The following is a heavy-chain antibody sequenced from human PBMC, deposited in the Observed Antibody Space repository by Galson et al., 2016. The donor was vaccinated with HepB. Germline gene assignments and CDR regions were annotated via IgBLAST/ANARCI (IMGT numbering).Heavy chain of an antibody. Sequence: CAISGDSVSSNSAAWNWIRQSPSRGLEWLGRTYYRSKWYNDYAESVKSRITINPDTSKNQFSLQLHSVTPDDTALYYCARGRGSNWRDAFDIWGQGTMVTVSS. V-gene: IGHV6-1*01. CDR3: ARGRGSNWRDAFDI. CDR1: GDSVSSNSAA. D-gene: IGHD6-13*01. CDR2: TYYRSKWYN. J-gene: IGHJ3*02.